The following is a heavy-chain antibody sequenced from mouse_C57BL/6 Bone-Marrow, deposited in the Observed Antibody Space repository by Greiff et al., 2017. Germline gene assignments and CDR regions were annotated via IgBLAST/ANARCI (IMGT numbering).Heavy chain of an antibody. Sequence: EVHLVESGGGLVQPGGSLSLSCAASGFTFTDYYMSWVRQPPGKALEWLGFIRNKANGYTTEYSASVKGRFTISRDNSQSILYLQMNALRAEDSATYYCASDGYYWYFDVWGTGTTVTVSS. CDR1: GFTFTDYY. V-gene: IGHV7-3*01. D-gene: IGHD2-3*01. CDR3: ASDGYYWYFDV. CDR2: IRNKANGYTT. J-gene: IGHJ1*03.